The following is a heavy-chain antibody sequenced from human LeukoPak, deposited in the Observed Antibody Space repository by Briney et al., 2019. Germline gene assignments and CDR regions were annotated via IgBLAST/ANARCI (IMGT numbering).Heavy chain of an antibody. CDR2: IYSGGST. D-gene: IGHD3-22*01. Sequence: GGSLRLSCAASGFTVSSNYMSWVRQAPGKGLEWVSVIYSGGSTYYADSVKGRFTISRDNSKNTLYLQMNSLRAEDTAVYYCARVRRDSSGYYYFDYWGRGTLVTVSS. J-gene: IGHJ4*02. CDR3: ARVRRDSSGYYYFDY. V-gene: IGHV3-66*01. CDR1: GFTVSSNY.